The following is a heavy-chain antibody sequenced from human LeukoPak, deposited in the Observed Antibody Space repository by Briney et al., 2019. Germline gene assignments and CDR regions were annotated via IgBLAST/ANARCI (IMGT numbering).Heavy chain of an antibody. CDR1: GYTLTELS. Sequence: ASVKVSCKVSGYTLTELSMHWVRQAPGKGLEWMGGFDPEDGETIYAQKFQGRVTMTEDTSTDAAYMELSSLRSEDTAVYYCATVDSSLITMVRGVINYFDYWGQGTLVIVSS. CDR3: ATVDSSLITMVRGVINYFDY. D-gene: IGHD3-10*01. V-gene: IGHV1-24*01. J-gene: IGHJ4*02. CDR2: FDPEDGET.